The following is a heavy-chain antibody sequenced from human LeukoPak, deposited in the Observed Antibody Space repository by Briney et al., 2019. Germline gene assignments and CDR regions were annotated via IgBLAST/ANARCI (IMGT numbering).Heavy chain of an antibody. J-gene: IGHJ5*02. Sequence: SKTLSLTCAVYSGSFRDYYWSWIRQPPGKGLEWIGEINHDGTTNYNPSLKSRVIMSVDASKSQFFLTLTPVTAADTAVYYCAREGAYTNFVNRFDAWGQGTLVTVSS. CDR1: SGSFRDYY. CDR3: AREGAYTNFVNRFDA. CDR2: INHDGTT. V-gene: IGHV4-34*01. D-gene: IGHD2-2*02.